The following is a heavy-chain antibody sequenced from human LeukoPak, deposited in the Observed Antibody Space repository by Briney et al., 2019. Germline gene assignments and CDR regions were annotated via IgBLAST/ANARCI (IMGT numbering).Heavy chain of an antibody. J-gene: IGHJ4*02. CDR2: IYYSGST. D-gene: IGHD6-13*01. V-gene: IGHV4-59*01. Sequence: SETLSLTCTVSGGSISSYYWSWIRQPPGKGLEWIGYIYYSGSTNYNPSLKSRVTISVDTSKNQFSLKLSSVTAADTAVYYCAKDSRAHYSSWYYYNILEDYWGQGTLVTVSS. CDR3: AKDSRAHYSSWYYYNILEDY. CDR1: GGSISSYY.